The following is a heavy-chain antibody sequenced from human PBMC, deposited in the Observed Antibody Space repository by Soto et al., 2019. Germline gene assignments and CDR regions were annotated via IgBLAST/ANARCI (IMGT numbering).Heavy chain of an antibody. CDR3: ARVGRAAYKNDY. Sequence: EVQLVESGGGLVQPGGSLRLSCAASGFTFSTYSINWVRQSPGKGLEWISYISSSSGTILYADSVRGRFTVSRDNVENSATLQINRLRDVDTAVYYCARVGRAAYKNDYWGQRTLVTVSS. CDR2: ISSSSGTI. CDR1: GFTFSTYS. D-gene: IGHD2-15*01. V-gene: IGHV3-48*02. J-gene: IGHJ4*02.